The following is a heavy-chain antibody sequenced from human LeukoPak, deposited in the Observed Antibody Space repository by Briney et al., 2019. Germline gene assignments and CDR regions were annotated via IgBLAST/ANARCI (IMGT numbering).Heavy chain of an antibody. V-gene: IGHV6-1*01. D-gene: IGHD6-6*01. Sequence: SQTLSLTCAISGDSVSSNSAAWNWIRRSPSRGLEWLGRTYYRSKWYNDYAVSVKSRITINPDTSKNQFSLQLNSVTPEDTAVYYCARAAIAARPNYYYYYMDVWGKGTTVTVSS. CDR3: ARAAIAARPNYYYYYMDV. CDR2: TYYRSKWYN. J-gene: IGHJ6*03. CDR1: GDSVSSNSAA.